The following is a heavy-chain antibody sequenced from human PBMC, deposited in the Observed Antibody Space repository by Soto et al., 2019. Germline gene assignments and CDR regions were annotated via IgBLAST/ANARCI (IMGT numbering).Heavy chain of an antibody. V-gene: IGHV1-8*01. D-gene: IGHD3-16*01. Sequence: ASVKVSCKASGYTFTNIDVTWVRQATGQGLEWMGWMNPGSGDTGYAQKFQGRVTMTRNISIATAYMELSSLRSEDTAIYYCARMATFGSLNWFDPWGQGTLVTVSS. J-gene: IGHJ5*02. CDR1: GYTFTNID. CDR3: ARMATFGSLNWFDP. CDR2: MNPGSGDT.